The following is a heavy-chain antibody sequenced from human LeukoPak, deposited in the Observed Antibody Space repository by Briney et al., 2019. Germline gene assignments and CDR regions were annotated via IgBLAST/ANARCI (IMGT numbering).Heavy chain of an antibody. J-gene: IGHJ4*02. Sequence: GRSLRLSCAASGFTLSSSGMHWVRQAPGKGLEWVAVIWGDENHKYYGDSVRGRFTVSRDNATNTLYLQMDSLRVEDTAVYYCAREVGSAPFDYWGQGTLVTVSS. CDR1: GFTLSSSG. V-gene: IGHV3-33*01. D-gene: IGHD6-25*01. CDR3: AREVGSAPFDY. CDR2: IWGDENHK.